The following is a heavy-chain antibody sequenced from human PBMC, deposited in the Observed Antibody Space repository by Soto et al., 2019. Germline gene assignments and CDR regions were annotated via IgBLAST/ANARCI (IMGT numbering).Heavy chain of an antibody. CDR2: IYPGDSDT. CDR3: ASASIATTGLYYYYGMDV. V-gene: IGHV5-51*01. J-gene: IGHJ6*02. Sequence: GESLKISCKGSGYSFTSYWIGRVRQMPGKGLEWMGIIYPGDSDTRYSPSFQGQVTISADKSISTAYLQWSSLKASDTAMYYCASASIATTGLYYYYGMDVWGQGTTVTVSS. CDR1: GYSFTSYW. D-gene: IGHD6-6*01.